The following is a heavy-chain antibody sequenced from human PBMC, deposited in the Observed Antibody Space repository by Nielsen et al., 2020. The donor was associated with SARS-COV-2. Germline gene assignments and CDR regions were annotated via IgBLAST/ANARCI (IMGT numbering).Heavy chain of an antibody. V-gene: IGHV3-7*01. J-gene: IGHJ4*02. CDR1: GFTFSSSW. D-gene: IGHD5-24*01. Sequence: GGSLRLSCVASGFTFSSSWMSWVRQAPGKGLEWVANINQDGSEEYYVESVKGRFAISRDNAKNSLYLQMNSLRAEDTAVYYCARDSDGYLDYWGQGTLVTVSS. CDR2: INQDGSEE. CDR3: ARDSDGYLDY.